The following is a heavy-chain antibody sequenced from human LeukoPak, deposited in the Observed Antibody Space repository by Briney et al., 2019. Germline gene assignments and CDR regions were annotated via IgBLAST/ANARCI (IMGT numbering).Heavy chain of an antibody. V-gene: IGHV1-69*05. Sequence: ASVKVSCKASGGTFSSYAISWVRQAPGQGLEWMGGIIPIFGTANYAQKFQGRVTITTDESTSTAYMELSSLRSEDTAVYYCARGLVAPAALPFDPWGQGTLVTVSS. CDR1: GGTFSSYA. CDR2: IIPIFGTA. D-gene: IGHD2-2*01. J-gene: IGHJ5*02. CDR3: ARGLVAPAALPFDP.